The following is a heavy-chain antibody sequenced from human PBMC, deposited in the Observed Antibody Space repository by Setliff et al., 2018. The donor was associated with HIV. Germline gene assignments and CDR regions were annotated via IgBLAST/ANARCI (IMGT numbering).Heavy chain of an antibody. CDR1: GGSFSNYY. D-gene: IGHD3-3*01. CDR2: IGHSGST. J-gene: IGHJ6*03. V-gene: IGHV4-34*01. CDR3: ARGRQFTFWSAYMHMDV. Sequence: PSETLSLTCAVYGGSFSNYYWTWIRQTPGEGLEWIGEIGHSGSTKYNPSLKSRVAISVDTSKNQFSLKVNSVTAADTAIYYCARGRQFTFWSAYMHMDVWGKGTSVTVSS.